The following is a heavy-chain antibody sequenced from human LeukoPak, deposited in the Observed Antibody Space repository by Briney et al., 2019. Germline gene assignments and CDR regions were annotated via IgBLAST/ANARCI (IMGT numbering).Heavy chain of an antibody. V-gene: IGHV4-59*01. Sequence: SETLSLTCTVSGGSISSYYWSWIRQPPGKGLEWIGYIYYSGSTNYNPSLKSRVTISVDTSKNQFSLKLSSVTAADTAVYYCARAASSSWPGNYYYYYMDVWGKGTTVTVSS. D-gene: IGHD6-13*01. J-gene: IGHJ6*03. CDR3: ARAASSSWPGNYYYYYMDV. CDR2: IYYSGST. CDR1: GGSISSYY.